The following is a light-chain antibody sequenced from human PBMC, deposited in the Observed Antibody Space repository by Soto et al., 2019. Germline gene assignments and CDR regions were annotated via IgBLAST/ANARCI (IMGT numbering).Light chain of an antibody. V-gene: IGKV3-20*01. CDR1: QSVNNS. CDR2: GAS. CDR3: QEYVTSARS. J-gene: IGKJ3*01. Sequence: EIVLTQSPGTLSLSPGERATLSCRASQSVNNSLAWYQQKPGQAPRLLMYGASSRAPGIADRFSGSGSGTDFTLTINRLEPEDFAVFYCQEYVTSARSFGPGTKVDFK.